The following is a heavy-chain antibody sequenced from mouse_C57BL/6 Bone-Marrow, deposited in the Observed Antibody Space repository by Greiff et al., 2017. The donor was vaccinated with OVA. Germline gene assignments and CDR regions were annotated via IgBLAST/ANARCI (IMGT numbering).Heavy chain of an antibody. CDR2: IDPTNDYT. Sequence: VQLQQSGAELARPGASVKMSCKASGYTFTSDTIHWVKPRPGQGLEWLGYIDPTNDYTNYNQKFKGKATLTADKSSSTAYMQLSSLTSEDSAVYYCTRGYYFDYWGQGTTLTVSS. CDR1: GYTFTSDT. CDR3: TRGYYFDY. V-gene: IGHV1-4*01. J-gene: IGHJ2*01.